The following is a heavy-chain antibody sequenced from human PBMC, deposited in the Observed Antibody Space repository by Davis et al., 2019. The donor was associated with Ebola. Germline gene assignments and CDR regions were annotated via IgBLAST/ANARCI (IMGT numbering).Heavy chain of an antibody. CDR2: IYHSGST. J-gene: IGHJ3*02. D-gene: IGHD3-22*01. Sequence: MPSETLSLTCAVSRGSISSSNWWRWVRQPPGKGLEWIGEIYHSGSTNYNPSLKSRVTISVDKSKNQFSLKLSSVTAADTAVYYCARRVSYDSGGYAFDIWGQGTMVTVSS. CDR1: RGSISSSNW. CDR3: ARRVSYDSGGYAFDI. V-gene: IGHV4-4*02.